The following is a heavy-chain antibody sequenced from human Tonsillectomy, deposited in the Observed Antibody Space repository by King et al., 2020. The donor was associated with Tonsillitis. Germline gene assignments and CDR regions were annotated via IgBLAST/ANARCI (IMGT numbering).Heavy chain of an antibody. CDR1: GCSISSSDQY. CDR2: MYYSGTF. J-gene: IGHJ4*02. Sequence: QLQESGPGVVKPSETLSLTCTVSGCSISSSDQYLAWILQPPGKGLEWIGDMYYSGTFFYNPSLKSRITISGGTSENRFSLKLRSVTAADTAVYFCARSVSGSFDYWGQGALVTVSS. CDR3: ARSVSGSFDY. V-gene: IGHV4-39*01. D-gene: IGHD1-26*01.